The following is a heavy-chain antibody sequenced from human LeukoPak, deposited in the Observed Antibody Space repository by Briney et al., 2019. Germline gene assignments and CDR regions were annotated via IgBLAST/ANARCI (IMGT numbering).Heavy chain of an antibody. Sequence: GGSLRLSCAASGFTFSSFAMTWVRQTPGKGLEWVSAISGSGGSTYYADSVKGRFTISRDNSKNTLYLQMNSLRAEDTAVYYCAKGRHNPTYYYGMDVWGQGTTATVSS. D-gene: IGHD2-21*01. CDR1: GFTFSSFA. CDR3: AKGRHNPTYYYGMDV. J-gene: IGHJ6*02. V-gene: IGHV3-23*01. CDR2: ISGSGGST.